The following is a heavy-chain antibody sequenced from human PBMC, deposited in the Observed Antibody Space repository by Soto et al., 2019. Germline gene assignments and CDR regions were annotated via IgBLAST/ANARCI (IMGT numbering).Heavy chain of an antibody. J-gene: IGHJ6*02. CDR2: INPNSGGT. D-gene: IGHD2-21*02. CDR3: ARDLIYDLVTYGMDV. CDR1: GYTFTGYY. V-gene: IGHV1-2*02. Sequence: ASVKVSCKASGYTFTGYYMHWVRQAPGQGLEWMGWINPNSGGTNYAQKFQGRVTMTRDTSISTAYMELSRLRSDDTAVYYCARDLIYDLVTYGMDVWGQGTTVTVSS.